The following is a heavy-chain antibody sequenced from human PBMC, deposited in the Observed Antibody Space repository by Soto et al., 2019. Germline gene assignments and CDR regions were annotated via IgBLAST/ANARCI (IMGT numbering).Heavy chain of an antibody. CDR1: GFTFSSYG. CDR2: ISYDGSNK. D-gene: IGHD3-22*01. Sequence: GGSLRLSCAASGFTFSSYGMHWVRQAPGKGLEWVAVISYDGSNKYYADSVKGRFTISRDNSKNTLYLQMNSLRAEDTAVYYCAKDQGWMYYYDSSGYYPLDYWGQGTLVIVSS. V-gene: IGHV3-30*18. CDR3: AKDQGWMYYYDSSGYYPLDY. J-gene: IGHJ4*02.